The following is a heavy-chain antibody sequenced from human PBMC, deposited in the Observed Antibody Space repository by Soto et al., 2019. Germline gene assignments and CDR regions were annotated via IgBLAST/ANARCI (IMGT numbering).Heavy chain of an antibody. V-gene: IGHV4-30-4*01. CDR2: IYYSGST. Sequence: SETLSLTCTVSGGSISSGDYYWSWIRQPPGKGLEWIGYIYYSGSTYYNPSLKSRVTISVDTSKNQFSLKLSSVTAADTAAYYCARELHGDFDYWGQGTLVTVSS. CDR3: ARELHGDFDY. CDR1: GGSISSGDYY. J-gene: IGHJ4*02. D-gene: IGHD4-17*01.